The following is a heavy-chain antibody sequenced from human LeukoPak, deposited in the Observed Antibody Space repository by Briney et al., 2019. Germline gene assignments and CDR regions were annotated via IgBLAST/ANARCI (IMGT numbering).Heavy chain of an antibody. CDR3: ARELELRLGVEVYYYYGMDV. CDR1: GFTFSSYA. CDR2: ISYDGSNK. V-gene: IGHV3-30-3*01. J-gene: IGHJ6*02. D-gene: IGHD1-7*01. Sequence: PGRSLRLSCAASGFTFSSYAMHWVRQAPGKGLEWVAAISYDGSNKYYADSVKGRFTISRDNSKNTLYLQMNSLRAEDTAVYYCARELELRLGVEVYYYYGMDVWGQGTTVTVSS.